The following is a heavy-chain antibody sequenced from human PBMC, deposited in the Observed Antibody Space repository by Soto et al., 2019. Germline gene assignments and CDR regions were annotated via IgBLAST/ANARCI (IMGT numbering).Heavy chain of an antibody. CDR2: INAGNGNT. CDR3: ARGSPLFMGY. D-gene: IGHD3-10*01. V-gene: IGHV1-3*01. Sequence: QVQLVQYGAEVKKPGASVKVSCKASGYTFTSYAMHWVRQAPGQRLEWMGWINAGNGNTKYSQKFQDRVTITRDTSASTAYMELSSLRSEDTAVYYCARGSPLFMGYWGQGTLVTVSS. J-gene: IGHJ4*02. CDR1: GYTFTSYA.